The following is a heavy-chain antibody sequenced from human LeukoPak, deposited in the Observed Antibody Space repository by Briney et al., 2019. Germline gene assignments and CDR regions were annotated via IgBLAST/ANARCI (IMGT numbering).Heavy chain of an antibody. V-gene: IGHV3-23*01. CDR3: AKDLQRYYHDSSGYLN. Sequence: GGSLRLSCAASGFTFSSYAMSWVRQAPGKGLEWVSAISGSGGSTYYADSVKGRFTISRDNSKNTLYLQMNSLRAEDTAVYYCAKDLQRYYHDSSGYLNWGQGTLVTVSS. D-gene: IGHD3-22*01. CDR1: GFTFSSYA. CDR2: ISGSGGST. J-gene: IGHJ4*02.